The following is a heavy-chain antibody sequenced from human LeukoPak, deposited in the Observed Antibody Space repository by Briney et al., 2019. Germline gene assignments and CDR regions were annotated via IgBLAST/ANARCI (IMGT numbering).Heavy chain of an antibody. CDR3: ARDLRGAITIFGVVYSGYDY. J-gene: IGHJ4*02. CDR1: GYTFTSYY. CDR2: INPSGGGT. Sequence: WASVKVSCKASGYTFTSYYMHWVRQAPGQGLEWMGIINPSGGGTSYAQKFQGRVTMTRDMSTSTVYMELSSLRSDDTAVYYCARDLRGAITIFGVVYSGYDYWGQGTLVTVSS. D-gene: IGHD3-3*01. V-gene: IGHV1-46*01.